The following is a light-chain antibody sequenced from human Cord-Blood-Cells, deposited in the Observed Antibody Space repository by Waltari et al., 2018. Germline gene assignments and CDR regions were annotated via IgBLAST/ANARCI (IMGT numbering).Light chain of an antibody. CDR3: QQYYSTPYT. J-gene: IGKJ2*01. Sequence: DIVMTQSPDSLAVSLGERATINCKSSQSVLYSSNNKNYLAWYQQKPGQPPKLLIYWASTRESGVPDRFGGSGSVTDFTLTISSLQAEDVAVYYCQQYYSTPYTFGQGTKLEIK. CDR2: WAS. V-gene: IGKV4-1*01. CDR1: QSVLYSSNNKNY.